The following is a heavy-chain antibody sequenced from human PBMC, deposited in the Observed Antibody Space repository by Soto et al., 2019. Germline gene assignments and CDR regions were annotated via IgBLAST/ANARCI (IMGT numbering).Heavy chain of an antibody. V-gene: IGHV3-66*01. Sequence: GSLRLSCAASGFTVSSNYMSWVRQAPGKGLEWVSVIYSGGSTYYADSVKGRFTISRDNSKNTLYLQMNSLRAEDTVVYFCARDSGRYGDYGLFAFDIWGQGTMVTVSS. J-gene: IGHJ3*02. D-gene: IGHD4-17*01. CDR1: GFTVSSNY. CDR2: IYSGGST. CDR3: ARDSGRYGDYGLFAFDI.